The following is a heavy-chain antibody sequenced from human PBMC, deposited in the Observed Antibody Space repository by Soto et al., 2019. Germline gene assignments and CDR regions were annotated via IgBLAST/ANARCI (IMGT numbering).Heavy chain of an antibody. CDR2: ISYDGRVK. D-gene: IGHD1-26*01. CDR3: ARDFIVGAPDYFDY. J-gene: IGHJ4*02. V-gene: IGHV3-30*04. Sequence: QVQLVESGGGVVQPGRSLSLSCAASGFTFSDYPMHWVRQAPGKGLEWVAVISYDGRVKYYVDSVKGRFTISRDDSKNTLYLQMNSLRVDDTAVYYCARDFIVGAPDYFDYWGQGTLVPVSS. CDR1: GFTFSDYP.